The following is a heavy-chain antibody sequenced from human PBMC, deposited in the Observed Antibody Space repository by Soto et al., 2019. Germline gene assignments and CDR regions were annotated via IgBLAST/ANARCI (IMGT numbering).Heavy chain of an antibody. CDR1: GFTFSSYA. J-gene: IGHJ3*02. CDR2: ISYDGSNK. CDR3: ASAYYYDSSGYSPDDAFDI. Sequence: QVQLVESGGGVVQPGRSLRLSCAASGFTFSSYAMHWVRQAPGKGLEWVAVISYDGSNKYYADSVKGRFTISRDNSKNTLSLQMNSLRAEDTAVYYCASAYYYDSSGYSPDDAFDIWGQGTTVTVSS. D-gene: IGHD3-22*01. V-gene: IGHV3-30-3*01.